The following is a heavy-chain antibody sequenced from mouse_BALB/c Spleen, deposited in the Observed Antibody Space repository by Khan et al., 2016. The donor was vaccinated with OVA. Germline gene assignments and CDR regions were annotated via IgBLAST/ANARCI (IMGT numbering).Heavy chain of an antibody. V-gene: IGHV5-17*02. Sequence: VESGGGLVQPGGSRKLSCAASGFTFSSFGMHWVRQAPEKGLEWVAYISSGSSTIYYADTVKGRFTISRDNPKNTLFLQMTSRRSEDTALYYCATYGWWDWGAGTTVTVSS. D-gene: IGHD1-1*01. J-gene: IGHJ1*01. CDR2: ISSGSSTI. CDR3: ATYGWWD. CDR1: GFTFSSFG.